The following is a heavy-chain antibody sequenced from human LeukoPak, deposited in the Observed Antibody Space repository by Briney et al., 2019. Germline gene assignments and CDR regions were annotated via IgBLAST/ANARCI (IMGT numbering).Heavy chain of an antibody. D-gene: IGHD2-21*01. CDR3: APESPYCGGDCRGDYFDY. CDR1: GFTFSNYA. V-gene: IGHV3-23*01. Sequence: GGSLRLSCAAPGFTFSNYAMSWVRQAPGKGLEWVSAISGSGGSTYYADSVKGRFTISRDNSKNTLYLQMNSLRAEDTAVYYCAPESPYCGGDCRGDYFDYWGQGTLVTVSS. J-gene: IGHJ4*02. CDR2: ISGSGGST.